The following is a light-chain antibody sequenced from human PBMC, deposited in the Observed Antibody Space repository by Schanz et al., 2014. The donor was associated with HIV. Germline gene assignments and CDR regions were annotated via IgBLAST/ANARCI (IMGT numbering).Light chain of an antibody. V-gene: IGLV1-51*01. CDR3: GAWDSSLSADV. Sequence: QSVLTQPPSVSGAPGQSITVPCSGNSSNFGAGYDVHWYQELPGTAPKLLIYVNHQRPSEIPDRFSASKSGTSATLAITGLQTGDEADYFCGAWDSSLSADVFGTGTKLTVL. CDR2: VNH. CDR1: SSNFGAGYD. J-gene: IGLJ1*01.